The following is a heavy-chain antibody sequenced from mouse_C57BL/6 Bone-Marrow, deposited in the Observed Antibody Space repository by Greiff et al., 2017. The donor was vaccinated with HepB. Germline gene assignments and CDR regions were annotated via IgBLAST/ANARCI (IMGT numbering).Heavy chain of an antibody. CDR3: ARQSNFAY. Sequence: EVHLVESGGGLVKPGGSLKLSCAASGFTFSDYGMHWVRQAPEKGLEWVAYISSGSSTIYYADTVKGRFTISRDNAKNTLFLQMTSLRSEDTAMYYCARQSNFAYWGQGTLVTVSA. V-gene: IGHV5-17*01. CDR1: GFTFSDYG. J-gene: IGHJ3*01. D-gene: IGHD2-5*01. CDR2: ISSGSSTI.